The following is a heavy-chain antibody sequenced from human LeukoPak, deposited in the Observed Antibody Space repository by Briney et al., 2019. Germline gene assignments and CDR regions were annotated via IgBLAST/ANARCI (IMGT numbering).Heavy chain of an antibody. Sequence: PGGSLRLSCAASGFTFSSYSMNWVRQAPGKGLEWVSSISSSSSYICYADSGKGRFTISRDNAKNSLYLQMNSLRAEDTAVYYCARVLRYCSGGNCYSGGLGYMDVWGKGTTVTISS. J-gene: IGHJ6*03. D-gene: IGHD2-15*01. V-gene: IGHV3-21*04. CDR2: ISSSSSYI. CDR1: GFTFSSYS. CDR3: ARVLRYCSGGNCYSGGLGYMDV.